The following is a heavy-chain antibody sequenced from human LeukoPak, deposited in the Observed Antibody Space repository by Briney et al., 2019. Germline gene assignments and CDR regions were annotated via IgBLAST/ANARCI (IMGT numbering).Heavy chain of an antibody. CDR2: IYYTGST. J-gene: IGHJ4*02. Sequence: SETLSLTCTVSGDSINSPFWSWIRQPPGKGLEWIGYIYYTGSTNYNPSLKSRVTISVDTSKNHFSLKLSSVTAADTAVYYCATLTTVVTPLYFDYWGQGTLVTVSS. CDR3: ATLTTVVTPLYFDY. V-gene: IGHV4-59*08. D-gene: IGHD4-23*01. CDR1: GDSINSPF.